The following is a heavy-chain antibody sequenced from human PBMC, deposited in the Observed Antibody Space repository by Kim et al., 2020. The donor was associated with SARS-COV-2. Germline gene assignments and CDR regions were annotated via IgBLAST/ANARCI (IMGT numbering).Heavy chain of an antibody. J-gene: IGHJ3*02. Sequence: GGSLRLSCAVSGFTFTTYAMNWVRQAPGKGLEWVSTIGGSGIEIFYADSVKGRFTISRDTSKNTVYLQLNSLRADDTALYFCARRGGNDGGWGAFDNW. CDR1: GFTFTTYA. CDR3: ARRGGNDGGWGAFDN. V-gene: IGHV3-23*01. CDR2: IGGSGIEI. D-gene: IGHD6-19*01.